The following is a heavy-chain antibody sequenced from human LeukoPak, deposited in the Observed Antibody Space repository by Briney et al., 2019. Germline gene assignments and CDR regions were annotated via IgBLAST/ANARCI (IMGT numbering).Heavy chain of an antibody. V-gene: IGHV4-59*01. D-gene: IGHD6-13*01. Sequence: KSSETLSLTCTVSGGSISGYYWSWIRQPPGKGLEWIGYIYYSGSTNYNPSLKSRVTISVDTSKSQFSLKLSSVTAADTAVYYCARDSTAAGGGSDYWGQGTLVTVSS. CDR1: GGSISGYY. CDR2: IYYSGST. J-gene: IGHJ4*02. CDR3: ARDSTAAGGGSDY.